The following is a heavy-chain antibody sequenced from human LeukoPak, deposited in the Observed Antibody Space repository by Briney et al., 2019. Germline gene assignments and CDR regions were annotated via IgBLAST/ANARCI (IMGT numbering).Heavy chain of an antibody. CDR3: ARGHDGVVGWFAP. J-gene: IGHJ5*02. CDR2: ISYSGST. Sequence: SETLSLTCSVSGGSINNYYWIWIRQPPGKGLEWVGHISYSGSTDYNPSLKSRVTMSVDTSKNKVSLKVTSVTAADTAVYYCARGHDGVVGWFAPWGRGTLVTVSS. CDR1: GGSINNYY. D-gene: IGHD4-17*01. V-gene: IGHV4-59*01.